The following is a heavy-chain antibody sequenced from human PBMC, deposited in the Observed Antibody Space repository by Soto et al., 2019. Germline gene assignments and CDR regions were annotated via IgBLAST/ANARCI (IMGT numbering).Heavy chain of an antibody. J-gene: IGHJ4*02. CDR2: IYYSGST. Sequence: SETLSLTCTVSGGSISSYYWSWIRQPPGKGLEWIGYIYYSGSTNYNPSLKSRVTISVDTSKNQFSLKLSSVTAADTAVYYCARGKGYDIPSFDYWGQGTLVTVSS. V-gene: IGHV4-59*01. CDR3: ARGKGYDIPSFDY. CDR1: GGSISSYY. D-gene: IGHD3-9*01.